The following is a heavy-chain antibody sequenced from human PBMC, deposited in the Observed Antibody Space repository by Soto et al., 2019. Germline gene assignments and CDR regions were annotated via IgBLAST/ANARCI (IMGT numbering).Heavy chain of an antibody. CDR3: ATLTAA. V-gene: IGHV3-23*01. Sequence: EVEVLESGGGLVQPGGSLRLSCAASGFTFSAYVMSWVRQAPGKGLEWVSSITSSGGGTYYADSVKGRFTVSRDNSKNTVYLQMNSLRDEYTAVYYCATLTAAWGQRTLVTASS. CDR1: GFTFSAYV. J-gene: IGHJ4*02. CDR2: ITSSGGGT. D-gene: IGHD6-13*01.